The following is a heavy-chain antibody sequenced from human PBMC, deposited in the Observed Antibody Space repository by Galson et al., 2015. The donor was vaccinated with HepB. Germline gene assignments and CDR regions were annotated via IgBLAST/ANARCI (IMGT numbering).Heavy chain of an antibody. V-gene: IGHV3-33*01. CDR1: GFTFSSYG. Sequence: SLRLSCAASGFTFSSYGIHWVRQAPGKGLEWVSVIWYHGRDQYYADSVTGRLTVSRDQSKNTVYLQMNSLRAEDTGLYFCARDGDTSGHYGIFDYWGQGALVTVSS. CDR2: IWYHGRDQ. CDR3: ARDGDTSGHYGIFDY. D-gene: IGHD3-22*01. J-gene: IGHJ4*02.